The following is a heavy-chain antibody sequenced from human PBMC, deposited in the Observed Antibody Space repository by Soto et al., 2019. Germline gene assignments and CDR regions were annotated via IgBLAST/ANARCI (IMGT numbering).Heavy chain of an antibody. CDR1: GFTFSNAW. J-gene: IGHJ6*03. Sequence: GGSLRLSCAASGFTFSNAWMSWVRQAPGKGLEWVGRIKSKTDGGTTDYAAPGKGRFTISRDDSKNTLYLQMNSLKTEDTAVYYCTTVHGDYGDYFSPYYYYMDVWGKGTTVTVSS. CDR3: TTVHGDYGDYFSPYYYYMDV. CDR2: IKSKTDGGTT. D-gene: IGHD4-17*01. V-gene: IGHV3-15*01.